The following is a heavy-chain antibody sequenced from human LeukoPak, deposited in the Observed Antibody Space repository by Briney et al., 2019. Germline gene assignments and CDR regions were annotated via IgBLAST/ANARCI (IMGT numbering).Heavy chain of an antibody. CDR1: GYTLTELS. Sequence: ASVKVSCKVSGYTLTELSIHWVRQAPGKGLEWMGGFGPEDGETIYAQKFRGRVTMTEDTSTDTAYMELSSLRSEDTAVYYCATESYQLPPYWGQGTLVTVSS. D-gene: IGHD2-2*01. J-gene: IGHJ4*02. CDR3: ATESYQLPPY. CDR2: FGPEDGET. V-gene: IGHV1-24*01.